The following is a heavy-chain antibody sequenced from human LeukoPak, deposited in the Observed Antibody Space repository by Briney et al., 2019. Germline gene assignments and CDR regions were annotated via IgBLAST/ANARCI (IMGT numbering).Heavy chain of an antibody. CDR2: IYTSGST. D-gene: IGHD3-3*01. V-gene: IGHV4-4*07. CDR1: GGSISSYY. J-gene: IGHJ3*02. CDR3: VRDSSNTIWSDAFDI. Sequence: SETLSLTCTVSGGSISSYYWSWIRQPAGKGLERVGRIYTSGSTNYNPSLKSRVTMSVDTSKNQFSLKLSSVTAADTAVYYCVRDSSNTIWSDAFDIWGQGTSATVSS.